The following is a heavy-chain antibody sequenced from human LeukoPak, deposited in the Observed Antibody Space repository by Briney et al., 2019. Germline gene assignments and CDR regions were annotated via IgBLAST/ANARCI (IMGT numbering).Heavy chain of an antibody. J-gene: IGHJ4*02. Sequence: SETLSLTCIVSADSISSSYWSWIRQPPGKGLEWIGNIFYSGSTNYNSSLKSRVTISIDTSTKQFSLKLSSVTAADTAVYYCARGWGYFDYWGQGSLVTVSS. CDR1: ADSISSSY. D-gene: IGHD3-16*01. CDR3: ARGWGYFDY. V-gene: IGHV4-59*01. CDR2: IFYSGST.